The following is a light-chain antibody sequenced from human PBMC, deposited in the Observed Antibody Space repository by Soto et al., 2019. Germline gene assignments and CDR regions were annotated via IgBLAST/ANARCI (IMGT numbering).Light chain of an antibody. CDR3: SSYTGISTQV. V-gene: IGLV2-14*01. CDR2: EVN. J-gene: IGLJ3*02. Sequence: QSVLTQPASVSGSPGQWITISCTGTSSDVGGYNYVSWYQQHPGKVPQLIIYEVNKPPSGVSYRFSGSKSGNTASLTISGLHAEDEDDYYCSSYTGISTQVFGGGTKLTVL. CDR1: SSDVGGYNY.